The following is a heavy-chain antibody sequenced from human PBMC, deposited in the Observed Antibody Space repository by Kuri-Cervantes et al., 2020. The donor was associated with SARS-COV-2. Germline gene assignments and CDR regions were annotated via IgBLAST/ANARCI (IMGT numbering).Heavy chain of an antibody. J-gene: IGHJ4*02. D-gene: IGHD1-7*01. V-gene: IGHV1-18*04. CDR3: ARVRKITGTTPDY. CDR1: GYTFTSYG. Sequence: ASVKVSCKASGYTFTSYGITWVRQAPGQGLEWMGWISAYNGNTNYAQKLQGGVTTTTDTSTSTAYMELRSLRSDDTAVYYCARVRKITGTTPDYWGQGTLVTVSS. CDR2: ISAYNGNT.